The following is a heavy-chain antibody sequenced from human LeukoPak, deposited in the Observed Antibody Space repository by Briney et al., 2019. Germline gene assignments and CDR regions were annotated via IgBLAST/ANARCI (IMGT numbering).Heavy chain of an antibody. V-gene: IGHV4-34*01. Sequence: SETLSLTCAVYGGSFSGCYWNWIRQPPGKGLEWIGEINHSGSTNYNPSLKSRVTISVDTSKNQFSLKLSSVTAADTAVYYCARGRADSNYAIHYFYYYMDVWGKGTTVAVSS. D-gene: IGHD4-11*01. J-gene: IGHJ6*03. CDR1: GGSFSGCY. CDR3: ARGRADSNYAIHYFYYYMDV. CDR2: INHSGST.